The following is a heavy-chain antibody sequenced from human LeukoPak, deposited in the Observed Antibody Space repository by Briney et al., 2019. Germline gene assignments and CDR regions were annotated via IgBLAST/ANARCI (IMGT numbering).Heavy chain of an antibody. D-gene: IGHD3-9*01. V-gene: IGHV3-33*01. Sequence: PGRSLRLSCAASGFTFSSYGMHWVRQAPGKGLEWVAIIWYDGNNEFYGDSVKGRFTISRDNSKNTVYLQMSTLRAEDTAVYYCARGAYDVLTGYYEGMDVWGQGTTVTVSS. CDR2: IWYDGNNE. CDR1: GFTFSSYG. J-gene: IGHJ6*02. CDR3: ARGAYDVLTGYYEGMDV.